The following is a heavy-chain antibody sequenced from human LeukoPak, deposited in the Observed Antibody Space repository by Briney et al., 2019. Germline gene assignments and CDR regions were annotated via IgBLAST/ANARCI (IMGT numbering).Heavy chain of an antibody. CDR1: GGSFSGYY. D-gene: IGHD6-25*01. Sequence: PSETLSLTCAVYGGSFSGYYWSWIRQPPGTGLEWIAEINNSGTTNYNPSLKGRVTISIDTSKNQFSLKLSSVTAADTAVYYCASSRGYTSGLWYYYMDVWDKGTTVTVSS. J-gene: IGHJ6*03. V-gene: IGHV4-34*01. CDR3: ASSRGYTSGLWYYYMDV. CDR2: INNSGTT.